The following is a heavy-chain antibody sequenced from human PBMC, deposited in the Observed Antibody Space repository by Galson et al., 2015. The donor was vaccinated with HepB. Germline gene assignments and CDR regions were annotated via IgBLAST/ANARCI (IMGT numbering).Heavy chain of an antibody. V-gene: IGHV3-30*03. CDR1: GFTFHVYS. CDR2: ISSDGSHK. Sequence: SLRLSCAASGFTFHVYSMNWVGQAPGEGLGWVPVISSDGSHKYYAESVKGRFTISRDNSKNTLYLQMNSLRAEDTAVDYWARERFGELLSYYYGMDVWGQGTTVTVSS. D-gene: IGHD3-10*01. J-gene: IGHJ6*02. CDR3: ARERFGELLSYYYGMDV.